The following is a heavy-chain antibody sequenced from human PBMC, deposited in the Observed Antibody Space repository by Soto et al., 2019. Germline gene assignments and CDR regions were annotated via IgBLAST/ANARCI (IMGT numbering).Heavy chain of an antibody. CDR1: GFTFSSYA. CDR2: ISYDGSKK. CDR3: ARGDTYYDFWSGYYIRPMDY. J-gene: IGHJ4*02. V-gene: IGHV3-30-3*01. Sequence: QVQLVESGGGVVQPGRSLRLSCAASGFTFSSYAMHWVRQAPGKGLEWVAVISYDGSKKYYAASVKGRFTISRDNSKNTLYLQMNSLRAEDTAVYYCARGDTYYDFWSGYYIRPMDYWGQGTLVTVSS. D-gene: IGHD3-3*01.